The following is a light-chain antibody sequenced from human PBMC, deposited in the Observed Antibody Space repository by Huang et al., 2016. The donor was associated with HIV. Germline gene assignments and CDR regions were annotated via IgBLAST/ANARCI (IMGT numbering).Light chain of an antibody. Sequence: DIQMTQSPSSLSASVGDRVTITCRASQNMAIYLNWYQQKPGEAPELLIYAASNLQSGVPSRFSGGGSGTDFTLTISSLQPEDFISYFCQQSYNTPYTFGQGTKLEIK. CDR1: QNMAIY. J-gene: IGKJ2*01. CDR3: QQSYNTPYT. CDR2: AAS. V-gene: IGKV1-39*01.